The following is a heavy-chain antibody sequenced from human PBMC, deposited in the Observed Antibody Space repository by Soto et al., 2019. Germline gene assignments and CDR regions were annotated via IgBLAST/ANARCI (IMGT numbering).Heavy chain of an antibody. CDR1: GFTFTDYS. CDR3: ERQAARNSIDS. J-gene: IGHJ4*02. D-gene: IGHD4-4*01. V-gene: IGHV3-11*01. Sequence: GGSLRRSCAASGFTFTDYSMSWIRQAPGKGLEWLAFIDSRGRTLSYADSVKGRFTISRDNAKNSLYLQMHSLRADDTAVYYCERQAARNSIDSWGQGDVVTVSS. CDR2: IDSRGRTL.